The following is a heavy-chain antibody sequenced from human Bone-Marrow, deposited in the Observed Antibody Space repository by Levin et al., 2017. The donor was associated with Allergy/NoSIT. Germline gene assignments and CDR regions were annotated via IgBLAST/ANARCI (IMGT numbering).Heavy chain of an antibody. V-gene: IGHV3-23*01. CDR3: AKDEVRDIVVVPAAPLEPSDY. D-gene: IGHD2-2*01. CDR2: ISGSGGST. CDR1: GFTFSSYA. Sequence: PGGSLRLSCAASGFTFSSYAMSWVRQAPGKGLEWVSAISGSGGSTYYADSVKGRFTISRDNSKNTLYLQMNSLRAEDTAVYYCAKDEVRDIVVVPAAPLEPSDYWGQGTLVTVSS. J-gene: IGHJ4*02.